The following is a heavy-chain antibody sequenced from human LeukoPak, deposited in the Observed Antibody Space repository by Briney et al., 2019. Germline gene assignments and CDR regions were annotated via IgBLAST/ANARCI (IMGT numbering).Heavy chain of an antibody. D-gene: IGHD3-3*01. Sequence: GRSLRLSCAASGFTFSSYGMHWVRQAPGKGLEWVAVISYDGSNKYYADSVKGRFTISRDNSKNTLYLQMNSLRAEDTAVYYCAKGPSPHYDFWSPFDPWGQGTLVTVSS. CDR1: GFTFSSYG. V-gene: IGHV3-30*18. CDR2: ISYDGSNK. J-gene: IGHJ5*02. CDR3: AKGPSPHYDFWSPFDP.